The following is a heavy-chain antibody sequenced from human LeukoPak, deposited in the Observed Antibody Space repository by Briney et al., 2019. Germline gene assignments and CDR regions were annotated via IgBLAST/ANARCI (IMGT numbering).Heavy chain of an antibody. V-gene: IGHV3-30-3*01. CDR2: ISYDGSNK. CDR3: ARGTSYGDLDY. CDR1: GFTFSSYA. J-gene: IGHJ4*02. D-gene: IGHD4-17*01. Sequence: PGGSLRLSCAASGFTFSSYAMHWVRQAPGKGLEWVAVISYDGSNKYYADSVKGGFTISRDNSKNTLYLQMNSLRAEDTAVYYCARGTSYGDLDYWGQGTLVTVSS.